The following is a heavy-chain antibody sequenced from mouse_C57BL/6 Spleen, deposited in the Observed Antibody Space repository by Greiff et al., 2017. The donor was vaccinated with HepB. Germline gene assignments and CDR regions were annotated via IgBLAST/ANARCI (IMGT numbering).Heavy chain of an antibody. V-gene: IGHV5-16*01. Sequence: DVQLQESEGGLVQPGSSMKLSCTASGFTFSDYYMAWVRQVPEKGLEWVANINYDGSSTYYLDSLKSRFIISRDNAKNILYLQMSSLKSEDTATYYCARQLTGFFDYWGQGTTLTVSS. J-gene: IGHJ2*01. D-gene: IGHD4-1*01. CDR1: GFTFSDYY. CDR2: INYDGSST. CDR3: ARQLTGFFDY.